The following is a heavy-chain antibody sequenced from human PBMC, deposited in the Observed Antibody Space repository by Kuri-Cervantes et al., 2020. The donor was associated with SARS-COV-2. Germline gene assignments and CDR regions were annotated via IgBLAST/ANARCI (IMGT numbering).Heavy chain of an antibody. CDR3: ARQMMSTITTFGVVITRHWFDP. Sequence: SETLSLTCTVSGGSISSSSYYWGWIRQPPGKGLEWIGSIYYSGSTYYNPSLKSRVTISVDTSKNQFSLKLSSVTAADTAVYYCARQMMSTITTFGVVITRHWFDPWGQGTLVTVSS. J-gene: IGHJ5*02. CDR2: IYYSGST. CDR1: GGSISSSSYY. V-gene: IGHV4-39*01. D-gene: IGHD3-3*01.